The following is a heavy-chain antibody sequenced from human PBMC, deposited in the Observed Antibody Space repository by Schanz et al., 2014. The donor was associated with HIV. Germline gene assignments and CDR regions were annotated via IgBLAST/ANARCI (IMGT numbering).Heavy chain of an antibody. J-gene: IGHJ4*02. Sequence: QVQLVQSGAEVKKPGASVKVSCKASGYTFSNYAMTWVRQAPGQGLEWMAGIIPIIGTADYAQKFQGRVTITADKSTSTVYMDLSSLRSEDTAVYYCARTYTGDWSTGADWGQGTLVTVSS. D-gene: IGHD2-21*02. CDR2: IIPIIGTA. CDR1: GYTFSNYA. CDR3: ARTYTGDWSTGAD. V-gene: IGHV1-69*06.